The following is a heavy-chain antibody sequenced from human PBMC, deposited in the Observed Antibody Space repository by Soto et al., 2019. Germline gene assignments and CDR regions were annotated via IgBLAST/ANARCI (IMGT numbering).Heavy chain of an antibody. CDR2: ISAYNGNT. J-gene: IGHJ5*01. D-gene: IGHD5-18*01. CDR1: GYTFTSYG. Sequence: ASVKVSCKASGYTFTSYGISWVRQAPGQGLEWMGWISAYNGNTNYAQKLQGRVTMTTDTSTSTAYMELRSLRSDDTAVYYCARVQSRTYSPWFDTWGQGTLVTVSS. CDR3: ARVQSRTYSPWFDT. V-gene: IGHV1-18*04.